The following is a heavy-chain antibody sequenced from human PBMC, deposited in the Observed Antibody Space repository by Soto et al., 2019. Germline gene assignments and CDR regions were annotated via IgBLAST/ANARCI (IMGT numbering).Heavy chain of an antibody. CDR2: IYYSGST. Sequence: ETLSLTCTVSGGSISSYYWSWIRQPPGKGLEWIGYIYYSGSTNYNPSLKSRVTISVDTSKNQFSLKLSSVTAADTAVYYCARVVTTYYDFWSGYSNWFDPWGQGTLVTVSS. V-gene: IGHV4-59*01. J-gene: IGHJ5*02. D-gene: IGHD3-3*01. CDR1: GGSISSYY. CDR3: ARVVTTYYDFWSGYSNWFDP.